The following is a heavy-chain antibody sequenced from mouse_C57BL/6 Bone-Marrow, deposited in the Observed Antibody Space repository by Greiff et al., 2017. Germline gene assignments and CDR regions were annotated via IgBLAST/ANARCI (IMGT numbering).Heavy chain of an antibody. CDR3: ERNERYYEYEGYFDY. J-gene: IGHJ2*01. CDR2: FYPGSGSI. Sequence: VQLQQSGAELVKPGASVKLSCKASGYIFTEYTIHWVKQRSGQGLEWIGWFYPGSGSIKYNERFKDKATLTADKSSNTVYMELSRLTSEDSEVYFWERNERYYEYEGYFDYGGQGTTLTVSS. CDR1: GYIFTEYT. V-gene: IGHV1-62-2*01. D-gene: IGHD2-4*01.